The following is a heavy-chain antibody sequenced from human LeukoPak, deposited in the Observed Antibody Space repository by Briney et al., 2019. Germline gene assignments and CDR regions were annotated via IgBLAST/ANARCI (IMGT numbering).Heavy chain of an antibody. CDR3: ARDRYDILTGYYKVGWFDP. Sequence: ASVKVSCKASGYTFTGYYMHWVRQAPGQGLEWMGWINPNSGGTNYAQKFQGRVTMTRDTSISTAYMELSRLRSDDTAVYYCARDRYDILTGYYKVGWFDPWGQGTLATVSS. D-gene: IGHD3-9*01. J-gene: IGHJ5*02. V-gene: IGHV1-2*02. CDR1: GYTFTGYY. CDR2: INPNSGGT.